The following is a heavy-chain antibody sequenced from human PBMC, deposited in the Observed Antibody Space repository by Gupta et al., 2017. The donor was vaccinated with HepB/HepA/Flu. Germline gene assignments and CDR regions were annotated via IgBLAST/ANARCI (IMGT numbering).Heavy chain of an antibody. CDR2: ISSSSSYI. J-gene: IGHJ6*04. CDR3: AREEQQLRLVDV. V-gene: IGHV3-21*01. CDR1: GFTFSSYS. D-gene: IGHD6-13*01. Sequence: EVQLVESGGGLVQPGGSLRLSCAASGFTFSSYSLNWVRQAPGKGLEWVSSISSSSSYIYYADSVKGRFTISRDNAKNSLYLQMNSLRAEDTAVYYCAREEQQLRLVDVWGKGTTVTVSS.